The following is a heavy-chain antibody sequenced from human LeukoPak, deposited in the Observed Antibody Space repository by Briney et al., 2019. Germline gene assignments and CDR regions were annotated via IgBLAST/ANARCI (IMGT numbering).Heavy chain of an antibody. D-gene: IGHD2-15*01. CDR1: GFTFSSYS. J-gene: IGHJ5*02. CDR3: VRDCSGGSCYSEWFDP. CDR2: ISSSSSYI. V-gene: IGHV3-21*01. Sequence: GGSLRLSCAASGFTFSSYSMNWVRQAPGKGLEWVSSISSSSSYIYYADSVKGRFTISRDNAKNSLYLQMNSLRAEDTAVCYCVRDCSGGSCYSEWFDPWGQGTPVTVSS.